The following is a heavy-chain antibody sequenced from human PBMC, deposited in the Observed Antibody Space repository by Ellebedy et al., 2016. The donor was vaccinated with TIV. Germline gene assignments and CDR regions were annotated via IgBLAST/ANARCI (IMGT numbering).Heavy chain of an antibody. CDR2: TNTNTGNP. D-gene: IGHD3-9*01. V-gene: IGHV7-4-1*02. CDR1: GYTFTSYA. Sequence: AASVTVSCKASGYTFTSYAMNWVRQAPGQGLEWMGWTNTNTGNPTYAQAFTGRFVLSLDTSVSTAYLQISSLKAEDTAVYYCARNHYDFLTAYAHPPNYWGQGTLVTVSS. J-gene: IGHJ4*02. CDR3: ARNHYDFLTAYAHPPNY.